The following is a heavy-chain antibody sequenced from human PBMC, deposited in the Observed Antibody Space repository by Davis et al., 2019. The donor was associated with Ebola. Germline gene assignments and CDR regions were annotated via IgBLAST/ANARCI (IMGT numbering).Heavy chain of an antibody. CDR3: ARQQQLVRYYGMDV. J-gene: IGHJ6*02. CDR1: GGSFSGYY. Sequence: MPGGSLRLSCAVYGGSFSGYYWSWIRQPPGKGLEWIGEINHSGSTNYNPSLKSRVTISVDTSKNQFSLKLTSVTAADTAVYYCARQQQLVRYYGMDVWGQGTTVTVSS. D-gene: IGHD6-13*01. CDR2: INHSGST. V-gene: IGHV4-34*01.